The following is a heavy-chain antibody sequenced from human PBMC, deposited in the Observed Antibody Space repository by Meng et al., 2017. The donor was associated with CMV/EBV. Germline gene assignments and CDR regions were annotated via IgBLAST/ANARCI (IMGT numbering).Heavy chain of an antibody. CDR3: ARTRYSNPFDY. CDR2: INHSGST. Sequence: SETLSLTCAVYGGSFSGYYWSWIRQPPGKGLEWIGEINHSGSTNYNPSLKSRVTTSVDTSKNQFSLKLSSVTAADTAVYYCARTRYSNPFDYWGQGTLVTVSS. D-gene: IGHD6-13*01. V-gene: IGHV4-34*01. CDR1: GGSFSGYY. J-gene: IGHJ4*02.